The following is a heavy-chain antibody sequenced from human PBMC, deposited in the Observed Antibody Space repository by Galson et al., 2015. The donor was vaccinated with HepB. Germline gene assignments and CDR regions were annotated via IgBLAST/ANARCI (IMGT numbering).Heavy chain of an antibody. D-gene: IGHD3-22*01. Sequence: SLRLSCAASGFTFSSYGMHWVRQAPGKGLEWVAVIWYDGSNKYYADSVKGRFTITRDNSKNTLYLQMNSLRAEDTAVYYCARDTFHYDSSGYYHYWGQGTLVTVSS. CDR2: IWYDGSNK. CDR1: GFTFSSYG. J-gene: IGHJ4*02. V-gene: IGHV3-33*01. CDR3: ARDTFHYDSSGYYHY.